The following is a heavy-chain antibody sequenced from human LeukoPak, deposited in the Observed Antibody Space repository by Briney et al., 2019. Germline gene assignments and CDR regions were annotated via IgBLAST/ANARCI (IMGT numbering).Heavy chain of an antibody. Sequence: GGSLRLSCAASGFTFSNYWMSWVRQAPGKGLEWVSSISGSGTYMYYADSLKGRFTISRDNAKNSLYLQMNSLRAEDTAVYYCARVLDITGTIFDAFDIWGQGTMVTVSS. CDR1: GFTFSNYW. CDR3: ARVLDITGTIFDAFDI. J-gene: IGHJ3*02. CDR2: ISGSGTYM. V-gene: IGHV3-21*01. D-gene: IGHD1-20*01.